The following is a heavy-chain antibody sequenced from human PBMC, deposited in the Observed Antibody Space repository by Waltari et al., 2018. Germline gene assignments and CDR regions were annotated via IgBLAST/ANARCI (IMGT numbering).Heavy chain of an antibody. CDR3: ARGYGYD. Sequence: QVQLQESGPGLVKPSETLSLTCTVSGGSISSYYWSWIRQPPGKGLEWIGYIYYSGSTNYHPSLKSRVTISVDTSKNQFSLKLSSVTAADTAVYYCARGYGYDWGQGTLVTVSS. CDR1: GGSISSYY. V-gene: IGHV4-59*01. J-gene: IGHJ4*02. D-gene: IGHD5-18*01. CDR2: IYYSGST.